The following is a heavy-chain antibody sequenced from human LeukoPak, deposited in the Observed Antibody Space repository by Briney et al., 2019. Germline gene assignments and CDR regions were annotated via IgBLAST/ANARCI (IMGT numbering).Heavy chain of an antibody. D-gene: IGHD6-13*01. CDR2: IYYSGIT. J-gene: IGHJ5*02. V-gene: IGHV4-39*01. CDR1: GGSISSSSYY. CDR3: ARRNGHSWDVGNWFDP. Sequence: SETLSLTCSVSGGSISSSSYYWGWIRQPPGMGLEWIGSIYYSGITYHNQSLKSRATVSVDTSKNQFSLNLNSVTAADTAVYYCARRNGHSWDVGNWFDPWGQGTVVTVSS.